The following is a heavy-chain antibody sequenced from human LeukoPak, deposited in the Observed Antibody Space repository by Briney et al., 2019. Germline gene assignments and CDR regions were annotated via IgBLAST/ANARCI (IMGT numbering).Heavy chain of an antibody. CDR1: GYNFTSYD. Sequence: ASVKVSCKASGYNFTSYDINWVRQATGQGLEWMGWMNPNSGNTGYAQKFQGRVTMTRNTSISTAYMELSSLRSEDTAVYYCARGFPRDIVVVPAAIEPGAIHYYYYGMDVWGQGTTVTVSS. CDR2: MNPNSGNT. J-gene: IGHJ6*02. D-gene: IGHD2-2*02. CDR3: ARGFPRDIVVVPAAIEPGAIHYYYYGMDV. V-gene: IGHV1-8*01.